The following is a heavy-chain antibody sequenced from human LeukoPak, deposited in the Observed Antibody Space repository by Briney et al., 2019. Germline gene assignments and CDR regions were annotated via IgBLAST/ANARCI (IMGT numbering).Heavy chain of an antibody. J-gene: IGHJ6*03. Sequence: PSETLSLTCTVSGYSISSGYYWGWIRQPPGKGLEWIGSIYHSGSTYYNPSLKSRVTISVYTSKNQFSLKLSSVTAADTAVYYCARTHYYDSSGYNYYYYYMDVWGKGTTVTVSS. D-gene: IGHD3-22*01. CDR3: ARTHYYDSSGYNYYYYYMDV. CDR1: GYSISSGYY. CDR2: IYHSGST. V-gene: IGHV4-38-2*02.